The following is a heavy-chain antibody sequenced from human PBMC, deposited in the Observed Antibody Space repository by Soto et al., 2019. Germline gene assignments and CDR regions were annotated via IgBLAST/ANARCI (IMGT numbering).Heavy chain of an antibody. D-gene: IGHD4-17*01. CDR2: ISSSGDSA. CDR1: GFIFITYA. V-gene: IGHV3-23*01. CDR3: AHPRGYGVFDAVDI. Sequence: GSLRLSCAAPGFIFITYAMNWVRQAPGQGLEWVSAISSSGDSAYYAESVRGRFTISRDNSINTLYLQMRSLRPEDTAVYYCAHPRGYGVFDAVDIWGQGTMGTVSS. J-gene: IGHJ3*02.